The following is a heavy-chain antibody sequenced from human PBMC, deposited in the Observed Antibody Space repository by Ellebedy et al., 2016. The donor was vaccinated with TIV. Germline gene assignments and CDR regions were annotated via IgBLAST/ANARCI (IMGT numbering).Heavy chain of an antibody. CDR1: GGTFSSYA. CDR2: IIPILGIA. CDR3: ARLYETGVGATRLDY. Sequence: AASVKVSCKASGGTFSSYAISWVRQAPGQGLEWMGRIIPILGIANYAQKFQGRVTITADKSTSTAYMELSSLRSEDTAVYYCARLYETGVGATRLDYWGQGTLVTVSS. D-gene: IGHD1-26*01. J-gene: IGHJ4*02. V-gene: IGHV1-69*04.